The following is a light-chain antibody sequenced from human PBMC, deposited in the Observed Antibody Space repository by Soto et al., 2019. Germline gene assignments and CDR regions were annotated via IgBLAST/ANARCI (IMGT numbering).Light chain of an antibody. CDR1: SSDIGHDNY. J-gene: IGLJ1*01. CDR2: DVN. Sequence: QSALTQPASVSGSPGQSIAISCTGSSSDIGHDNYVSWYQQHPDKAPKLMIYDVNDRPSGVSNRFSGSKSGNTASLTISGLQAEDEADYYCSSYTNSDTYVFGTGTKLTVL. CDR3: SSYTNSDTYV. V-gene: IGLV2-14*03.